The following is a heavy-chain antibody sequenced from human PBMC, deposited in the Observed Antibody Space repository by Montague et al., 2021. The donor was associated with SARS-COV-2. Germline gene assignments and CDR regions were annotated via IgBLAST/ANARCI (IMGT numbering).Heavy chain of an antibody. V-gene: IGHV4-59*01. D-gene: IGHD2-15*01. CDR2: IYYSGST. CDR1: GGSISSYY. Sequence: SETLSLTCTVSGGSISSYYWSWIRQPPGKGLEWIGYIYYSGSTNYNPSLKSRVTISVDTSKNQFSLKLSSVTAADTAVYYCARASLGYCSGGRCYVGFDSWGQGTLVTVSS. J-gene: IGHJ5*01. CDR3: ARASLGYCSGGRCYVGFDS.